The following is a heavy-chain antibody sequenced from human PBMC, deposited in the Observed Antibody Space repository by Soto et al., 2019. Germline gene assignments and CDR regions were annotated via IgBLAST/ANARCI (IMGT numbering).Heavy chain of an antibody. CDR2: INPNSGVA. V-gene: IGHV1-2*04. CDR1: GYSFTGFY. Sequence: QVQLVQSGAEVKKPGASVRVSCKAAGYSFTGFYLHWMRQAPGQGLEWMGWINPNSGVAKYAEKFQGWVTMTRDTAINTAYLELRRQTSDDTAVYYCARVCSHNGCLCDAFDLWGQGTMVTVSS. CDR3: ARVCSHNGCLCDAFDL. D-gene: IGHD2-15*01. J-gene: IGHJ3*01.